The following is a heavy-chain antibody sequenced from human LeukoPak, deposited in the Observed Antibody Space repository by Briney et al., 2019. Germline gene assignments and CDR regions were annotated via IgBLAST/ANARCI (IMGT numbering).Heavy chain of an antibody. V-gene: IGHV4-38-2*02. CDR2: IYHSGST. CDR3: ARGASGRWGSGSYYPVNFDY. D-gene: IGHD3-10*01. Sequence: RCSETLSLTCTVSGYSISSGYYWGWIRQPPGKGLEWIGSIYHSGSTYYNPSLKSRVTISVDTSKNQFSLKLSSVTAADTAVYYCARGASGRWGSGSYYPVNFDYWGQGTLVTVSS. CDR1: GYSISSGYY. J-gene: IGHJ4*02.